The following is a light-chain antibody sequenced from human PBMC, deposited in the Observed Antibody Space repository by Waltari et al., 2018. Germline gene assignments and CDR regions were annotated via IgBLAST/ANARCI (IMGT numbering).Light chain of an antibody. CDR1: QSISRY. V-gene: IGKV3-20*01. Sequence: IMLTQSPGTLSLSPGERATLSCRASQSISRYLAWYQQKPGQAPRHLIYGASTRATGIPDRFSGSGSGTDFSLTISGLVPEDSAVYYCQHHFRLPATFGQGTKVEIK. J-gene: IGKJ1*01. CDR2: GAS. CDR3: QHHFRLPAT.